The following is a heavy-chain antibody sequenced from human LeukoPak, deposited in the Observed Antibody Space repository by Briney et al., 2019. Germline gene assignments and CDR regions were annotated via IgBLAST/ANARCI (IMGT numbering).Heavy chain of an antibody. CDR1: GGSFSGYY. J-gene: IGHJ5*02. CDR2: INHSGST. Sequence: NTSETLSLTCAVYGGSFSGYYWSWIRQPPGKGLEWIGEINHSGSTNYNPSLKSRVTISVDTSKNQFSLKLSSVTAADTAVYYCAREEYGVNWFDPWGQGTLVTVSS. CDR3: AREEYGVNWFDP. V-gene: IGHV4-34*01. D-gene: IGHD4-17*01.